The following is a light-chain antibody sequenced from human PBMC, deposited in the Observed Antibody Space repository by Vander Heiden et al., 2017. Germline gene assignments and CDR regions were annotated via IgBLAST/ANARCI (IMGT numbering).Light chain of an antibody. CDR1: QGISSY. CDR2: AAS. J-gene: IGKJ1*01. V-gene: IGKV1-8*01. Sequence: AIRMTQSPSSFSASTGDRVTITCRASQGISSYLAWYQQKPWKAPKLLIYAASTLQSGVPSRFRRSGSGTDFTLTLSCLQSEDFATYYCRRDDSYPRTFGQWTREEIK. CDR3: RRDDSYPRT.